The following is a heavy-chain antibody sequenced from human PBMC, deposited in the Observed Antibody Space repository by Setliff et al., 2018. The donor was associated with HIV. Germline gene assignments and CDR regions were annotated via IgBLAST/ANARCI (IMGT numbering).Heavy chain of an antibody. CDR3: ARALYGYDGGDLTWLDP. Sequence: ASVQVSCKPSGYNFDNYSIYWVRQAPGQGLEWMGWINTNSGSQTSAQAFTWRFLFSVDTVVSTAYLQINNLKTEDTAVYYCARALYGYDGGDLTWLDPWGQGTRVTVSS. D-gene: IGHD5-12*01. J-gene: IGHJ5*02. CDR1: GYNFDNYS. V-gene: IGHV7-4-1*02. CDR2: INTNSGSQ.